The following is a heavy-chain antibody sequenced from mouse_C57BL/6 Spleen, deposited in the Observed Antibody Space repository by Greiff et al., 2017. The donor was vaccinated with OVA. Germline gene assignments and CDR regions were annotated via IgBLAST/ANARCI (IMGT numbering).Heavy chain of an antibody. V-gene: IGHV1-52*01. CDR3: AREGLLQKGFDD. CDR2: IDPSDSET. Sequence: QVQLQQPGAELVRPGSSVKLSCKASGYTFTSYWMHWVKQRPIQGLEWIGNIDPSDSETHYNQKFKDKATLTVDKSSSTAYLQLSSLTSEDSAVYYCAREGLLQKGFDDWGQGTTLTVSS. D-gene: IGHD2-3*01. J-gene: IGHJ2*01. CDR1: GYTFTSYW.